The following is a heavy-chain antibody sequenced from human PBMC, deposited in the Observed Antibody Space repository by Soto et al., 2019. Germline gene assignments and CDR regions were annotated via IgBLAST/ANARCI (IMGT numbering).Heavy chain of an antibody. CDR1: GGSICSGGYY. V-gene: IGHV4-31*03. J-gene: IGHJ6*02. CDR2: IYYSGST. CDR3: ARDLSGDTYYYDSSGLDV. D-gene: IGHD3-22*01. Sequence: SETLSLTCTVSGGSICSGGYYWSWIRQHPGKGLEWIGYIYYSGSTYYNPSLKSRVTISVDTSKNQFSLKLSSVTAADTAVYYCARDLSGDTYYYDSSGLDVWGQGTTVTVSS.